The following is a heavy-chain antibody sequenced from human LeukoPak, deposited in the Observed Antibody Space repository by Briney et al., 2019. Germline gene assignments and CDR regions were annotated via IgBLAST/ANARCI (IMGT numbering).Heavy chain of an antibody. CDR3: ARDPEDTTMGPGY. CDR2: INPNRGST. J-gene: IGHJ4*02. D-gene: IGHD5-18*01. Sequence: ASVKVSCKASGYTFTSYYMYWVRQAPGQGLEWMGIINPNRGSTSYAQKFQGRVTMTRDMSTSTVYMELSSLRSEDTAVYYCARDPEDTTMGPGYWGQGTLVTVSS. CDR1: GYTFTSYY. V-gene: IGHV1-46*01.